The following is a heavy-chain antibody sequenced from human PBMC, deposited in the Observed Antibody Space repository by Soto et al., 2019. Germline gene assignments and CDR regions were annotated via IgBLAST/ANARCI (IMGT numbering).Heavy chain of an antibody. CDR1: GYTFTSYD. CDR2: MNPNSGNT. D-gene: IGHD6-6*01. V-gene: IGHV1-8*01. Sequence: ASVKVSCKASGYTFTSYDINWVRQATGQGLEWMGWMNPNSGNTGYAQKFQGRVTMTRNTSISTAYMELSSLRSEDTAVYYCAGVYSSSSGWFDPWGQGTLVTVSS. J-gene: IGHJ5*02. CDR3: AGVYSSSSGWFDP.